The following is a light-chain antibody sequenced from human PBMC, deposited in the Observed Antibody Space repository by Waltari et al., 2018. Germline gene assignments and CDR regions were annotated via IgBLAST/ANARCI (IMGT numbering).Light chain of an antibody. CDR3: SSYTSISTSVV. V-gene: IGLV2-14*03. CDR2: DVY. CDR1: SSYVGGYYF. Sequence: QSALTQPASVSGSPGQSITISCTGTSSYVGGYYFVSWYQQYPGKAPKLVIYDVYYRPSGVSHRFSASKSGNTASLTISGLQTEDEADYYCSSYTSISTSVVFGGGTKLTVL. J-gene: IGLJ2*01.